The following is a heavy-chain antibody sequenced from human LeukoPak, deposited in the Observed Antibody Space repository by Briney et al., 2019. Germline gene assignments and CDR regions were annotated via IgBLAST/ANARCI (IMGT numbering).Heavy chain of an antibody. Sequence: GESLRLSCAASGFIFSSYWMSWVRQAPGKGLEWVANIKRDGTEKYYVDSMKGRFTTSRDNAKNSLYLQMNSLGAEDTAVYYCARGITAATSWYFDYWGQGTLVTVSS. J-gene: IGHJ4*02. CDR1: GFIFSSYW. D-gene: IGHD2-15*01. V-gene: IGHV3-7*01. CDR3: ARGITAATSWYFDY. CDR2: IKRDGTEK.